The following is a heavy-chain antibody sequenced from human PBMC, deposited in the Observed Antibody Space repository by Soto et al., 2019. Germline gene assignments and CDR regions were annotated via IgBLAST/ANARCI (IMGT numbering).Heavy chain of an antibody. J-gene: IGHJ3*01. CDR3: AIRKTYSSSWDAFDF. Sequence: GGSLRLSCAASGFTFSSYAMSWVRQAPGKGLEWVSTITSGSTSTYYADSVKGRFTISRDNSNLYLQMNSLRAEDTALYYCAIRKTYSSSWDAFDFWGQGTMVPVSS. CDR1: GFTFSSYA. D-gene: IGHD6-13*01. V-gene: IGHV3-23*01. CDR2: ITSGSTST.